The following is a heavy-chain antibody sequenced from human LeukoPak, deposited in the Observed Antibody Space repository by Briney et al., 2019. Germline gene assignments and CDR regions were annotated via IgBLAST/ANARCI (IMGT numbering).Heavy chain of an antibody. Sequence: GGSLRLSCAASGFTFSSYGMHWVRQAPGKGLEWVAFIRYDGSNRYYADSVKGRFTISRDNAKNSLYLQMNSLRAEDTAVYYCARSFIVVVPNYLDYWGQGTLVTVSS. D-gene: IGHD2-21*01. CDR3: ARSFIVVVPNYLDY. J-gene: IGHJ4*02. CDR1: GFTFSSYG. CDR2: IRYDGSNR. V-gene: IGHV3-30*02.